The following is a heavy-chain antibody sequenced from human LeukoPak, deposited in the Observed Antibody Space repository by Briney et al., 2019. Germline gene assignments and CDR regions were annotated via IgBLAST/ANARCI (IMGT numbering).Heavy chain of an antibody. J-gene: IGHJ6*02. V-gene: IGHV4-39*07. CDR1: GGSISSSSYY. CDR2: IYYSGST. D-gene: IGHD6-13*01. Sequence: SETLSLTCTVSGGSISSSSYYWGWIRQPPGKGLEWIGSIYYSGSTYYNPSLKSRVTISVDTSKNQFSLKLSSVTAADTAVYYCARVWVAPESRVGEAAAGPTLYGMDVWGQGTTVTVSS. CDR3: ARVWVAPESRVGEAAAGPTLYGMDV.